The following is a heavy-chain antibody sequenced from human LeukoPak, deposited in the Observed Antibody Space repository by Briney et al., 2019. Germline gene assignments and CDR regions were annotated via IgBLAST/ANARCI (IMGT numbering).Heavy chain of an antibody. CDR1: GGSFSGYY. CDR2: INHSGST. V-gene: IGHV4-34*01. D-gene: IGHD6-19*01. J-gene: IGHJ4*02. Sequence: SETLSLTCAVYGGSFSGYYWSWIRQPPGKGLEWIGEINHSGSTNYNPSLKSRVTISVDTSKNQFSLKLSSVTAADTAVYYCARDGSGWEYYFGYWGQGTLVTVSS. CDR3: ARDGSGWEYYFGY.